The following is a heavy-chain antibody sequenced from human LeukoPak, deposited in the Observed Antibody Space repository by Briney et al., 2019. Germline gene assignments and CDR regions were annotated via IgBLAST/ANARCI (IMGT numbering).Heavy chain of an antibody. CDR1: GFTFSGYA. D-gene: IGHD2/OR15-2a*01. V-gene: IGHV3-23*01. CDR2: INGSGGTT. J-gene: IGHJ5*02. Sequence: GGSLRLSCAASGFTFSGYAMSWVRQAPGKGLEWVSDINGSGGTTYYADSVKGRFTIPRDNSKNTLFLQMNSLRAEDTAVYYCAKKYSTGLDPWGQGTLVTVSS. CDR3: AKKYSTGLDP.